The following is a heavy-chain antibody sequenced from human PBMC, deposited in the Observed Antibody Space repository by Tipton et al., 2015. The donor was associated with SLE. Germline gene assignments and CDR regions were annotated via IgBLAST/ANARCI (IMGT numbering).Heavy chain of an antibody. CDR2: IYYGGTA. Sequence: TLSLTCTVSGGSISTYYWSWIRQPPGRGLEWIGFIYYGGTANNNPSLKSRVTISVDRSKNQFSLKLTSVTAADTAMYYCARVPGLERSYYYYYYMDVWGKGTTVTVSS. J-gene: IGHJ6*03. V-gene: IGHV4-59*12. D-gene: IGHD1-1*01. CDR1: GGSISTYY. CDR3: ARVPGLERSYYYYYYMDV.